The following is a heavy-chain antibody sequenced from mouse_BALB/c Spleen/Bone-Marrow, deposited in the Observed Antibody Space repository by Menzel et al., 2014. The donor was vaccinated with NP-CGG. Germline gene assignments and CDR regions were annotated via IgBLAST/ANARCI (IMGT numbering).Heavy chain of an antibody. CDR2: ISSGGSYT. V-gene: IGHV5-9-3*01. Sequence: EVKLEESGGGLVKPGGSLKLSCTAPGFTFSSYAMSWVRQTPEKRLEWVATISSGGSYTYYPDSVKGRFTISRDNAKNTLYLQMSSLRSEDTAMYYCARHDGYYAMDYWGQGTSVTVSS. CDR3: ARHDGYYAMDY. J-gene: IGHJ4*01. CDR1: GFTFSSYA. D-gene: IGHD2-3*01.